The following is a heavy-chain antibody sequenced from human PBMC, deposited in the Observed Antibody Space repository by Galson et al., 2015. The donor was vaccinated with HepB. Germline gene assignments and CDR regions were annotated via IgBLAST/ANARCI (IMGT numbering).Heavy chain of an antibody. Sequence: SVKVSCKASGYTFTSYGISWVRQAPGQGLEWMGWISAYNGNTNYAQKLQGRVTMTTDTSTSTAYMELRSLRSDDTAVYYCARGAYCSSTSCYFDYWGQGTLVTVSS. V-gene: IGHV1-18*01. D-gene: IGHD2-2*01. CDR1: GYTFTSYG. CDR3: ARGAYCSSTSCYFDY. CDR2: ISAYNGNT. J-gene: IGHJ4*02.